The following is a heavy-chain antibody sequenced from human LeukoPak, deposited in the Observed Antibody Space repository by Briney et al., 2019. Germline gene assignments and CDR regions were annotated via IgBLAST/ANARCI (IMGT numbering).Heavy chain of an antibody. J-gene: IGHJ6*03. CDR3: ARGGLLWFGELSYYMDV. CDR1: GYTFTNYY. V-gene: IGHV1-46*01. D-gene: IGHD3-10*01. Sequence: GASVKVSCKASGYTFTNYYMHWVRQAPGQGLEWMGIINPSGGSTSYAQKFQGRVTMTRDMSTSTVYMELSSLRSEDTAVYYCARGGLLWFGELSYYMDVWGKGTTVTVSS. CDR2: INPSGGST.